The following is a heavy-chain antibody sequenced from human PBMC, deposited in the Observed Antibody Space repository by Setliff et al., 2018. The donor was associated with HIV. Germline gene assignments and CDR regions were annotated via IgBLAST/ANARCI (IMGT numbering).Heavy chain of an antibody. V-gene: IGHV4-61*03. D-gene: IGHD1-26*01. CDR3: AKNLGVGEYSASEDAFDI. CDR1: GDSVSSRSYY. J-gene: IGHJ3*02. CDR2: IYYSGST. Sequence: PSETLSLTCTVSGDSVSSRSYYWSWIRQPPGKGLEWIGYIYYSGSTNYNPSLKSRVTISVDTSKNHFSLKLRSVTAADTAVYYCAKNLGVGEYSASEDAFDIWGQGTMVTVSS.